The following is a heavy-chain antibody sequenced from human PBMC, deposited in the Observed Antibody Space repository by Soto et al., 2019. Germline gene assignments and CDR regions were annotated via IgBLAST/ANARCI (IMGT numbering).Heavy chain of an antibody. CDR1: GFTFDDYA. Sequence: SLRLSCAASGFTFDDYAMHWVRQAPGKGLEWVSGISWNSGSIGYADSVKGRFTISRDNAKNSLYLQMNSLRAEDTALYYWAKDANSGYDYRYYGDYWGKGTLVTVSS. J-gene: IGHJ4*02. CDR3: AKDANSGYDYRYYGDY. V-gene: IGHV3-9*01. D-gene: IGHD5-12*01. CDR2: ISWNSGSI.